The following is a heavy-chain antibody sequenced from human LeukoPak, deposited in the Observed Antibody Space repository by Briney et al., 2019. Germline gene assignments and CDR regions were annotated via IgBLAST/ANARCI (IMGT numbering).Heavy chain of an antibody. CDR3: ASAYYYGSGSYEDY. V-gene: IGHV4-61*01. CDR1: GGSVSSGSYY. D-gene: IGHD3-10*01. J-gene: IGHJ4*02. Sequence: PSETLSLTCTVSGGSVSSGSYYWSWIRQPPGKGLEWIGYIYYSGSTNYNPSLKSRVTISVDTSKNQFSLKLSSVTAADTAVYYCASAYYYGSGSYEDYWGQGTLVTVSS. CDR2: IYYSGST.